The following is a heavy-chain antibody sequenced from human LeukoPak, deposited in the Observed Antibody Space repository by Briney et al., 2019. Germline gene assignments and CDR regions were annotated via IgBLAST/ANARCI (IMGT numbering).Heavy chain of an antibody. Sequence: GGSLRLSCAASGFTFNSYGMHWVRQALGKGLEWVAVISYDGSDKYYADSVKGRFTVSRDDSKNTLYLQMNSLRSDDTAVYYCARDPPFYDFLDPYYFDYWGQGTLVTVSS. D-gene: IGHD5/OR15-5a*01. CDR3: ARDPPFYDFLDPYYFDY. CDR1: GFTFNSYG. V-gene: IGHV3-30*03. CDR2: ISYDGSDK. J-gene: IGHJ4*02.